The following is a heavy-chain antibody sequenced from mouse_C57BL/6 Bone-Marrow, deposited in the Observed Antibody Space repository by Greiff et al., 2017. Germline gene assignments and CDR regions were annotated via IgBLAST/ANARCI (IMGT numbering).Heavy chain of an antibody. CDR1: GYSITSGYY. J-gene: IGHJ2*01. CDR3: ARVYGNCFDY. CDR2: ISYDGSN. V-gene: IGHV3-6*01. D-gene: IGHD2-1*01. Sequence: VQLQQSGPGLVKPSQSLSLTCSVTGYSITSGYYWNWIRQFPGNKLEWMGYISYDGSNNYNPSLKNRISITRDTSKNQFFLKLNSVTTEDTATYYCARVYGNCFDYWGQGTTLTVSS.